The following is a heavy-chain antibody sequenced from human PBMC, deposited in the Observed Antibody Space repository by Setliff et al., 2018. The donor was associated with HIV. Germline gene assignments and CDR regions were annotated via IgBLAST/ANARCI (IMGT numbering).Heavy chain of an antibody. CDR2: ITPIFGTA. Sequence: GASVKVSCKSSEGTFTAYAISWVRQAPGQGLEWMGRITPIFGTANYAQKFQDRITITADDSTSTAYMELSSLRSEDTAVYYCARDAGYSGSAWDSWGQGTLVTVSS. CDR3: ARDAGYSGSAWDS. CDR1: EGTFTAYA. J-gene: IGHJ4*02. D-gene: IGHD1-26*01. V-gene: IGHV1-69*13.